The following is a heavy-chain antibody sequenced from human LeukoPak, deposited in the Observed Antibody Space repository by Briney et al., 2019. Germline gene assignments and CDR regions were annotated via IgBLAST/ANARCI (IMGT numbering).Heavy chain of an antibody. D-gene: IGHD5-12*01. J-gene: IGHJ4*02. V-gene: IGHV3-30*04. CDR1: GFTFSSYA. CDR3: ARRGSDWYLTN. CDR2: ISYDGSNK. Sequence: PGGSLRLSCAASGFTFSSYAMHWVRQAPGKGLEWVAVISYDGSNKYYADSVKGRFTMSTDNAKNSLYLQMNSLRAEDTAVYYCARRGSDWYLTNWGQGTLVTVSS.